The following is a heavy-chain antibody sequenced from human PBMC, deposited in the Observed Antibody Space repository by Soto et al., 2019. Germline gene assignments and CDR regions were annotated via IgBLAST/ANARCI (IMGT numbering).Heavy chain of an antibody. CDR2: IIPILGTA. V-gene: IGHV1-69*11. CDR3: ARAGQARAFDI. Sequence: QVQLVQSGAEVKKPGSSVKFSCNASGGTFSSYAISWVRQSPGQVLEWMGGIIPILGTANYAQKFQGRDTITADESTSTAYMELSSLRAEDTAVYYCARAGQARAFDIWGQGTIVTVSS. CDR1: GGTFSSYA. J-gene: IGHJ3*02.